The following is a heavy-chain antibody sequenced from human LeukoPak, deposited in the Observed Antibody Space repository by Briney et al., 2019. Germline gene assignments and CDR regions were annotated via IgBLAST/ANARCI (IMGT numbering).Heavy chain of an antibody. CDR1: GFTFGNYA. CDR2: ISSSSSTI. CDR3: ATGNGWYDY. D-gene: IGHD6-19*01. Sequence: GGSLRLSCEASGFTFGNYAMNWVRQAPGKGLEWVSYISSSSSTIYYADSVKGRFTISRDNAKNSLDLQMNSLRDEDTAVYYCATGNGWYDYWGQGTLVTVSS. J-gene: IGHJ4*02. V-gene: IGHV3-48*02.